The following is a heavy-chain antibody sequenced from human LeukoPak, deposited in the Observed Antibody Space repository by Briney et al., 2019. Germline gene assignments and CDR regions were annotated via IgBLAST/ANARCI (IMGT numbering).Heavy chain of an antibody. Sequence: SVKVSCKASGYIFTNYLMHWVRQAPGQGLEWMGGIIPIFGTANYAQKFQGRVTITADESTSTAYMELSSLRSEDTAVYYCARGYSYGYQRQALPDYWGQGTLVTVSS. V-gene: IGHV1-69*13. D-gene: IGHD5-18*01. J-gene: IGHJ4*02. CDR2: IIPIFGTA. CDR1: GYIFTNYL. CDR3: ARGYSYGYQRQALPDY.